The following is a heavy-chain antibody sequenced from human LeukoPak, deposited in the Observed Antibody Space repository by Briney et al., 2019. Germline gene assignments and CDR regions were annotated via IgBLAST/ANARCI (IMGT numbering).Heavy chain of an antibody. V-gene: IGHV4-39*01. CDR3: GRDTHLES. CDR2: IYNSGSS. J-gene: IGHJ4*02. CDR1: GVSISSTSHA. Sequence: SETLSLTCTVSGVSISSTSHAWGWSRQPPGKGLEWLGNIYNSGSSNYSPSLRSRVSISEDTSKNQFSLRLRSVTAADTAVYYCGRDTHLESWGQGILVTVFS.